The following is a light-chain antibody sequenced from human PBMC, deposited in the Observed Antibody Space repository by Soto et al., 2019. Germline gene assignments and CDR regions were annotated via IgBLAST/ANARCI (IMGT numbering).Light chain of an antibody. CDR1: QSISKN. CDR3: HQYSTWRRT. Sequence: EIVMAQSPATLSVSPGERATLSCRASQSISKNLAWYQQKPGQAPRLIVYGASTRATGIPVRFSGSGSGTEFTLTISSLQSEDFAVYYCHQYSTWRRTFGPGTKVDIK. CDR2: GAS. J-gene: IGKJ3*01. V-gene: IGKV3-15*01.